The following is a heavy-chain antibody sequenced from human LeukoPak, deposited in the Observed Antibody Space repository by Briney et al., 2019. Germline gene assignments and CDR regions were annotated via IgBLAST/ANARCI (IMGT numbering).Heavy chain of an antibody. CDR1: GFTFSSYW. CDR3: AKEAYYYDSSGYYYDD. Sequence: GGSLRLSCAASGFTFSSYWMHWVRQAPGKGLVWVSRINSDGSSASYVDSVKGRFTISRDNSKNTLYLQMNSLRAEDTAVYYCAKEAYYYDSSGYYYDDWGQGTLVTVSS. CDR2: INSDGSSA. V-gene: IGHV3-74*01. J-gene: IGHJ4*02. D-gene: IGHD3-22*01.